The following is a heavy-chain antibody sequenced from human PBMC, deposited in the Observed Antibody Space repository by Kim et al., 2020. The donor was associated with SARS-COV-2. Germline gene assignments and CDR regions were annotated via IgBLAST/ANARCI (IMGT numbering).Heavy chain of an antibody. D-gene: IGHD6-13*01. V-gene: IGHV1-69*13. CDR3: ARVPYQYSSSWYQPFDY. CDR2: IIPIFGTA. CDR1: GGTFSSYA. J-gene: IGHJ4*02. Sequence: SVKVSCKASGGTFSSYAISWVRQAPGQGLEWMGGIIPIFGTANYAQKFQGRVTITADESTSTAYMELSSLRSEDTAVYYCARVPYQYSSSWYQPFDYWGQGTLVTVSS.